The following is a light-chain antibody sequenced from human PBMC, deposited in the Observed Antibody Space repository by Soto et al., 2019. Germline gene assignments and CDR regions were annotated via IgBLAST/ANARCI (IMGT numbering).Light chain of an antibody. Sequence: DIVMTQSPDSLAVSLGERATINCKSSQSVFYTSNNRNYLTWYQQKPGQPPKLLIYWASTRESGVPDRFSGSGSGTDFTLTISSLQAEDVAVYYCQQYYSTWTFGQGTKVDIK. V-gene: IGKV4-1*01. J-gene: IGKJ1*01. CDR2: WAS. CDR3: QQYYSTWT. CDR1: QSVFYTSNNRNY.